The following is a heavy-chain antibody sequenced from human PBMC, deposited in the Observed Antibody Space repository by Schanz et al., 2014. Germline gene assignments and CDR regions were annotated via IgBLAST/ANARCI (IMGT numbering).Heavy chain of an antibody. V-gene: IGHV3-66*01. CDR3: ARGGPAYYFDD. Sequence: EVQLVESGGGLVKPGGFLRLSCAASGFTFSDAWMSWVRQAPGKGLEWVSFIYIGGNTYYADSVKGRFTISRDNSKNTVYIQMNSLRAEDTAVYYCARGGPAYYFDDWGQGTLVTVSS. J-gene: IGHJ4*02. CDR1: GFTFSDAW. CDR2: IYIGGNT.